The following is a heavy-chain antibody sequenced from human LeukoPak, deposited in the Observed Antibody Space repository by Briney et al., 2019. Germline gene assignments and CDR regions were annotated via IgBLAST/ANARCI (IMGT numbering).Heavy chain of an antibody. CDR3: NYYYDSSGYYATRPGFDY. J-gene: IGHJ4*02. Sequence: GASVKVSCKASGYTFTSYAMHWVRQAPGQRLEWMGWINAGNGNTKYSQKFQGRVTITRDTSASTAYMELSSLRSEDTAVYYCNYYYDSSGYYATRPGFDYWGQGTLVTVSS. V-gene: IGHV1-3*01. CDR1: GYTFTSYA. CDR2: INAGNGNT. D-gene: IGHD3-22*01.